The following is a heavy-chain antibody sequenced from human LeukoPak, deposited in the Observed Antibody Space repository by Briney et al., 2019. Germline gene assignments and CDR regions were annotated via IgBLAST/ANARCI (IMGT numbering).Heavy chain of an antibody. V-gene: IGHV4-34*01. CDR2: INHSGST. Sequence: SETLSLTCAVYGGSFSGYYWNWIRQPPGKGLEWIGEINHSGSTNYNPSLKSRVTISVDTSKNQFSLKLSSVTAADTAVYYCARAADYGGNPNAFDIWGQGTMVTVSS. D-gene: IGHD4-23*01. CDR3: ARAADYGGNPNAFDI. J-gene: IGHJ3*02. CDR1: GGSFSGYY.